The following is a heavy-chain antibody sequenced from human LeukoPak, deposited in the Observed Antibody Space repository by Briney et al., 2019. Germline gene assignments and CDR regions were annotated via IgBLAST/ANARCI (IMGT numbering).Heavy chain of an antibody. V-gene: IGHV4-39*07. CDR2: IYYSGST. CDR1: GGSISSSSYY. CDR3: ARDPNLYGSGAFDY. D-gene: IGHD3-10*01. J-gene: IGHJ4*02. Sequence: SETLSLTCTVSGGSISSSSYYWGWIRQPPGKGLEWIGSIYYSGSTYYNPSLKSRVNISIDTSKNQFSLKLSSVTAADTAVYHCARDPNLYGSGAFDYWGQGTLVIVSA.